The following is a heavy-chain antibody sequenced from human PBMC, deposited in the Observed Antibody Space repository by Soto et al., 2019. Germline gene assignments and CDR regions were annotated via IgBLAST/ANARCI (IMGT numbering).Heavy chain of an antibody. Sequence: ASVKVSCKASGYTFTSYDINWVRQATGQGLEWMGWMNPNSGNTGYAQKFQGRVTMTRNTSISTAYMELSSLRSEDTAVYFCAKHTTFYYDRTGPGDYFDYWGQGTLVTVSS. V-gene: IGHV1-8*01. CDR1: GYTFTSYD. J-gene: IGHJ4*02. CDR3: AKHTTFYYDRTGPGDYFDY. CDR2: MNPNSGNT. D-gene: IGHD3-22*01.